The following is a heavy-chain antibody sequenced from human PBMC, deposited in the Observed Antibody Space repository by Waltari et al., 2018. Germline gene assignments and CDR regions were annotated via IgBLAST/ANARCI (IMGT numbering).Heavy chain of an antibody. CDR2: ISAYHGKT. CDR3: ARVDPSYDFWSGYLWGWFDP. D-gene: IGHD3-3*01. V-gene: IGHV1-18*01. J-gene: IGHJ5*02. CDR1: GYTFTSHG. Sequence: QVQLVQSGAEVKKPGASVKVSCKASGYTFTSHGISWVRQAPGQGLEWMGWISAYHGKTNYAQKLQGRVTKTKXPSTGTALMELRSLGSDDTAVYYCARVDPSYDFWSGYLWGWFDPWGQGTLVTVSS.